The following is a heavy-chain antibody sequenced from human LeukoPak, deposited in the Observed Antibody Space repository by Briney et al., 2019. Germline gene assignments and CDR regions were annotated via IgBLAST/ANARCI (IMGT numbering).Heavy chain of an antibody. Sequence: GGSLRLSCAASGFTFSGYWMSWVRQAPGKGLEWVANINQGGSDKYYVDSVKGRFTISRDNANNLLYLQMNSLRGEDTAVYYCTRDRSRAEDDWGQGTLVTVSS. CDR3: TRDRSRAEDD. CDR1: GFTFSGYW. J-gene: IGHJ4*02. CDR2: INQGGSDK. D-gene: IGHD1-14*01. V-gene: IGHV3-7*01.